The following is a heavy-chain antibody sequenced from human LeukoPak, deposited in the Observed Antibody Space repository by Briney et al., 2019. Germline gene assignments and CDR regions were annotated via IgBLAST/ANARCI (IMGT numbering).Heavy chain of an antibody. J-gene: IGHJ5*02. V-gene: IGHV3-7*01. Sequence: PGGSLRLSCAASGFTFSSYWMSWVRQAPGKGLEWVANIKQDGSEKYYVDSVKGRFTISRDNAKNSLYLQMNSLRAEDTAVCYCARDQEVGATSGEGFDPWGQGTLVTVSS. CDR1: GFTFSSYW. CDR3: ARDQEVGATSGEGFDP. CDR2: IKQDGSEK. D-gene: IGHD1-26*01.